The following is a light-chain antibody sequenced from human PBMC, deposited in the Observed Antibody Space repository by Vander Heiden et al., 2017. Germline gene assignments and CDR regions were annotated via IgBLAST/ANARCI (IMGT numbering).Light chain of an antibody. CDR3: QSYDNSLSGPV. J-gene: IGLJ2*01. Sequence: QSVLTQPPSVSGAPGQRVTISCTGSRSNIGAGNVVHWYQQLPGTGPKLLIYENNNRPSGVPDRFSGSKSGTSASLAITGLQAEDEADYYCQSYDNSLSGPVFGGGTKLTVL. V-gene: IGLV1-40*01. CDR1: RSNIGAGNV. CDR2: ENN.